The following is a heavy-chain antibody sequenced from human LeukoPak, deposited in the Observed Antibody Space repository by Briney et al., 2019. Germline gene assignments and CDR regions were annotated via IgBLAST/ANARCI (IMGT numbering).Heavy chain of an antibody. CDR2: IYPGDSDT. V-gene: IGHV5-51*01. D-gene: IGHD6-19*01. Sequence: GESLKISCNGSGYCLTNYWMGWVRQMPRKGLEWMGIIYPGDSDTRHSPSFQGQVTISADKSVSAAYLQWSSLKASDTAMYYCARRRRAYGSGWYTFDVWGQGTMVTVSS. J-gene: IGHJ3*01. CDR1: GYCLTNYW. CDR3: ARRRRAYGSGWYTFDV.